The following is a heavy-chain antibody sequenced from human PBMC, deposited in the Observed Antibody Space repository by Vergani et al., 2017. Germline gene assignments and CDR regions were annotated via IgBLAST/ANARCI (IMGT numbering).Heavy chain of an antibody. Sequence: QVQLVQSGAEVKKPGASVKVSCKASGYTFTSYGISWVRQAPGQRLEWMGWINAGNGNTKYSQKFQGRVTITRDTSASTAYMELSSLRSDDTAVYYCARDPPENTFDIWGQGTMVTVSS. CDR3: ARDPPENTFDI. J-gene: IGHJ3*02. CDR1: GYTFTSYG. CDR2: INAGNGNT. V-gene: IGHV1-18*01. D-gene: IGHD2/OR15-2a*01.